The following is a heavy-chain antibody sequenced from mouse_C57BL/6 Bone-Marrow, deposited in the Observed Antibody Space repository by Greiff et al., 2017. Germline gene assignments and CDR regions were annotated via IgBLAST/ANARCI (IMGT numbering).Heavy chain of an antibody. D-gene: IGHD1-1*01. CDR2: YPGSGNTY. Sequence: VQLQQSGPELVKPGASVKMSCTASGYTFTDYYMHWVKQKPGKGLEWIGEIYPGSGNTYYNEKFKGKATLTADTSSSTAYMQLSSLTSEDSAVYFCARSDYYGSSYWYFDVWGTGTTVTVSS. J-gene: IGHJ1*03. CDR1: YTFTDYYM. V-gene: IGHV1-83*01. CDR3: RSDYYGSSYWYFDV.